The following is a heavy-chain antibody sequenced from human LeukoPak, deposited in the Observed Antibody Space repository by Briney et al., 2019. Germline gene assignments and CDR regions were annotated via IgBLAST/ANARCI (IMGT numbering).Heavy chain of an antibody. CDR3: ARQTGSGLFILP. D-gene: IGHD3/OR15-3a*01. Sequence: SATLSLTRTVSGGSISSYYWNWIRQPPGKGLEWIGYIYYSGSTNYNPSLKSRVTISVDTSKNQFSLKLSSVTAADTAVYYCARQTGSGLFILPGGQGTLVTVSS. J-gene: IGHJ4*02. CDR2: IYYSGST. V-gene: IGHV4-59*08. CDR1: GGSISSYY.